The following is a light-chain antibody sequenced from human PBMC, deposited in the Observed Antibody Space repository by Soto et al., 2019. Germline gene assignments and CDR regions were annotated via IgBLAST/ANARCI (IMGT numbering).Light chain of an antibody. J-gene: IGKJ1*01. V-gene: IGKV1-27*01. CDR1: QGIRSY. CDR3: QKYDSAPWT. CDR2: SAS. Sequence: IQMTQSPSSLSASVGDRVTITCRASQGIRSYLAWYQQKPGKVPKLLIYSASTLQSGVPSRFSGSGSGTDFTITISSLQPEDVASYYCQKYDSAPWTFGQGTKVEIK.